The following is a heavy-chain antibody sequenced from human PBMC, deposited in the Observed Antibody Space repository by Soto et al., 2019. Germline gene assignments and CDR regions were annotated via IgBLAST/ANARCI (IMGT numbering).Heavy chain of an antibody. CDR1: GFSLSNARMG. V-gene: IGHV2-26*01. CDR2: IFSNDEK. Sequence: QVTLKESGPVLVKPTETLTLTCTVSGFSLSNARMGVSWIRQPPGKALEWLAHIFSNDEKSYSTSLKSRLTISKDTSKSQVVLTMTNMDPVDTATYYCARIREGLWFGQYYFDYWGQGTLVTVSS. J-gene: IGHJ4*02. D-gene: IGHD3-10*01. CDR3: ARIREGLWFGQYYFDY.